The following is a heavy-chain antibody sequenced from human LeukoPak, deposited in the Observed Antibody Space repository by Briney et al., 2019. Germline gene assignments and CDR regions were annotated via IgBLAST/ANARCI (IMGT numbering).Heavy chain of an antibody. CDR2: ILHDGSNK. V-gene: IGHV3-30*03. CDR1: GFTFSSYA. CDR3: ATLSGDSHGYDY. D-gene: IGHD5-18*01. Sequence: GGSLTLSCAASGFTFSSYAMHWVRQAPGKGLEWVAVILHDGSNKQYADSVKGRFTISRDNSKNTLYLQINSLRAEDTAVYYCATLSGDSHGYDYWGLGTLVTVSS. J-gene: IGHJ4*02.